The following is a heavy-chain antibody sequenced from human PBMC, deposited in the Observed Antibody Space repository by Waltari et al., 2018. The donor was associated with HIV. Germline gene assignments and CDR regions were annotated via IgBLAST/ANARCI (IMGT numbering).Heavy chain of an antibody. J-gene: IGHJ2*01. D-gene: IGHD6-13*01. CDR1: GGSISSGSYY. CDR2: IYTSGST. V-gene: IGHV4-61*02. CDR3: AGIPAAGDLGYFDL. Sequence: QVQLQESGPGLVKPSQTLSLTCTVSGGSISSGSYYWSWIRQPAGKGLEWIGRIYTSGSTNYNPSLKSRVTISVDTSKNQFSLKLSSVTAADTAVYYCAGIPAAGDLGYFDLWGRGTLVTVSS.